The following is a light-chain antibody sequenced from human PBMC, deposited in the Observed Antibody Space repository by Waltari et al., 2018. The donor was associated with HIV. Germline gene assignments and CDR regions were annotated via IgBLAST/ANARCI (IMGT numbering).Light chain of an antibody. V-gene: IGLV2-23*02. CDR2: AVT. Sequence: SALTQHAPVSGSPGRSITIPCTGTSRTVGSHDLFSWYQQHPGEAPTLIIYAVTKRPSGVSNRISGAKSGNTASLTISGLQAEDEADYYCCSCPRSGIRYVFGTGTKVTVL. CDR3: CSCPRSGIRYV. CDR1: SRTVGSHDL. J-gene: IGLJ1*01.